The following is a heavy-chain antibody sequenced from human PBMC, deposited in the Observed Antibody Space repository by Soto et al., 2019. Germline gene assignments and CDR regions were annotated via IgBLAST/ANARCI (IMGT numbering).Heavy chain of an antibody. CDR2: INHSGST. J-gene: IGHJ4*02. CDR1: GGSFSGYY. CDR3: ARGNDDSSGYYYTDFDY. D-gene: IGHD3-22*01. V-gene: IGHV4-34*01. Sequence: SETLSLTCAVYGGSFSGYYWSWIRQPPGKGLEWIGEINHSGSTNYNPSLKSRVTISVDTSKNQFSLKLSSVTAADTAVYYCARGNDDSSGYYYTDFDYWGQGTLVTV.